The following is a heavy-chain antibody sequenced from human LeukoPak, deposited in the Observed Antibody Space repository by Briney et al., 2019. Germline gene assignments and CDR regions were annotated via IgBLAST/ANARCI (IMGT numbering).Heavy chain of an antibody. D-gene: IGHD2-2*01. V-gene: IGHV1-2*02. J-gene: IGHJ4*02. CDR1: GYTFTGYY. CDR3: ARADSSPYYFDY. CDR2: INPNSGGT. Sequence: ASVKVSCKASGYTFTGYYMHWVRQAPGQGLEWMGWINPNSGGTNYAQKFQGRVTMTRDTSTSTVYMELSSLRSEDTAVYYCARADSSPYYFDYWGQGTLVTVSS.